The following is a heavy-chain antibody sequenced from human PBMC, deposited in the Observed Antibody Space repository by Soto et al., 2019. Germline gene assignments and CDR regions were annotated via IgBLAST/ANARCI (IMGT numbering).Heavy chain of an antibody. V-gene: IGHV4-4*07. CDR3: AKGGTYYFDS. J-gene: IGHJ4*02. CDR1: GASISNFY. D-gene: IGHD3-16*01. Sequence: SETLSLTCSVSGASISNFYWSWIRQSAGKGLEWIGRLYTRGTTDYNHSLKSRVTMSIDTSKNRVSLSLTSVTAADTAVYYCAKGGTYYFDSWGQGIVVTVSS. CDR2: LYTRGTT.